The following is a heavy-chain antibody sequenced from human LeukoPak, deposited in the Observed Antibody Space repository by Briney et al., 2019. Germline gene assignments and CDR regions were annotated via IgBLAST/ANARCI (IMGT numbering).Heavy chain of an antibody. Sequence: SQTLSLTCTVSGGSISSGSYYWSWIRQPAGKGLEWIGRIYTSGSTNYNPSLKSRVTISVDTSKNQFSLKLSSVTAADTAVYYCARDVGLVTNAFDIWGQGTMVTVSS. D-gene: IGHD3/OR15-3a*01. J-gene: IGHJ3*02. V-gene: IGHV4-61*02. CDR3: ARDVGLVTNAFDI. CDR2: IYTSGST. CDR1: GGSISSGSYY.